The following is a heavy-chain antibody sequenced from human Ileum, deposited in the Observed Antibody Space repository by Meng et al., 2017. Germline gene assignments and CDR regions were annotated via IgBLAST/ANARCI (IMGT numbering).Heavy chain of an antibody. CDR1: GFTFSSYS. CDR2: ISGTSSYI. V-gene: IGHV3-21*01. CDR3: ARSSSGPIY. Sequence: VQRGGSGGGLVKPGGSLRLSCAAVGFTFSSYSMNWVRQAPGKGLEWVSSISGTSSYIYYADSVKGRFTISRDNAKNSVYLQMHSLRAEDTAVYYCARSSSGPIYWGQGTLVTVSS. J-gene: IGHJ4*02. D-gene: IGHD3-22*01.